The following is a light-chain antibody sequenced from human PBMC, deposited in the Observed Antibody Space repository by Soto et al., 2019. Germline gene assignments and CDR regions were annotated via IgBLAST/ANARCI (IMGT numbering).Light chain of an antibody. CDR1: HSISRW. CDR2: EAS. Sequence: DIQMTQSPSSLSASVGDRVTITCRASHSISRWLTWYQQKPGKAPKLLIYEASSLERGVPSRFSASGSGTEFTLTISGLQPDDFASYYCQQYNSYPITFGQGTRLEIK. V-gene: IGKV1-5*01. J-gene: IGKJ5*01. CDR3: QQYNSYPIT.